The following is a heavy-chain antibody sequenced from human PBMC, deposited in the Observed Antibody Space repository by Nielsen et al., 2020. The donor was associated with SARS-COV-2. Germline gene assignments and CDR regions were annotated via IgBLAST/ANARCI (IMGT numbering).Heavy chain of an antibody. CDR1: GFTFSSYA. D-gene: IGHD3-3*01. CDR3: ARAGARTIFGVVIADYGMDV. V-gene: IGHV3-23*01. Sequence: GESLKISCAASGFTFSSYAMSWVRQAPGKGLEWVSAISGSGGSTYYADSVKGRFAISRDNSKNTLYLQMNSLRAEDTAVYYCARAGARTIFGVVIADYGMDVWGQGTTVTVSS. J-gene: IGHJ6*02. CDR2: ISGSGGST.